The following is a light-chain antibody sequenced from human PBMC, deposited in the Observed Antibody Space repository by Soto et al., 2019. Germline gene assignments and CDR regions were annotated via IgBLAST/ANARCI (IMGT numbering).Light chain of an antibody. Sequence: EIVMTQSPATLSVSPGERATLSCRASQGISNSLAWYQQKPGQAPRLLIYGASTRAIGIPDRFSGSGSGTNFTLTLSRLEPEDSAVYYCQRYGSTLTFGQGTKV. J-gene: IGKJ1*01. CDR3: QRYGSTLT. CDR1: QGISNS. CDR2: GAS. V-gene: IGKV3-20*01.